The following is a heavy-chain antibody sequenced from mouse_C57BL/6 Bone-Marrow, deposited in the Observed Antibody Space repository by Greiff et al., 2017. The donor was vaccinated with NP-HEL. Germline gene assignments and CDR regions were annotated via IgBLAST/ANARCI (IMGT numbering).Heavy chain of an antibody. J-gene: IGHJ2*01. CDR3: ARGELGRYFDY. Sequence: VQVVESGAELAKPGASVKLSCKASGYTFTSYWMHWVKQRPGQGLEWIGYINPSSGYTKYNQKFKDKATLTADKSSSTAYMQLSSLTYEVSAVYYCARGELGRYFDYWGQGTTLTGSS. CDR1: GYTFTSYW. CDR2: INPSSGYT. V-gene: IGHV1-7*01. D-gene: IGHD4-1*01.